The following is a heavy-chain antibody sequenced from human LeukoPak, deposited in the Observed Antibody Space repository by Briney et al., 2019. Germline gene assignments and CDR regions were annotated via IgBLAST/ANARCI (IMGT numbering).Heavy chain of an antibody. Sequence: SETLSLTCTVSGGSINDYYWSWIRQPAGQGLEWIGRIYTSGSTNYNPSLKSRVTMSAHRSKSRLSLELNSVTAADTAMYYCARDSWTPATVNAFDIWGQGTMVTVSS. CDR1: GGSINDYY. CDR2: IYTSGST. V-gene: IGHV4-4*07. CDR3: ARDSWTPATVNAFDI. J-gene: IGHJ3*02. D-gene: IGHD3/OR15-3a*01.